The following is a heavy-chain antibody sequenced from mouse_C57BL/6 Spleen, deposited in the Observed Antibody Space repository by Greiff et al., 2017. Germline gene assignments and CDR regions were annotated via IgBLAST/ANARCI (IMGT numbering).Heavy chain of an antibody. J-gene: IGHJ4*01. CDR2: ISYDGSN. D-gene: IGHD2-2*01. V-gene: IGHV3-6*01. CDR1: GYSITSGYY. CDR3: ARMGGYDLYYAMDY. Sequence: EVQRVESGPGLVKPSQSLSLTCSVTGYSITSGYYWNWIRQFPGNKLEWMGYISYDGSNNYNPSLKNRISITRDTSKNQFVLTLNSVTTEDTATYYCARMGGYDLYYAMDYWGQGTSVTVSS.